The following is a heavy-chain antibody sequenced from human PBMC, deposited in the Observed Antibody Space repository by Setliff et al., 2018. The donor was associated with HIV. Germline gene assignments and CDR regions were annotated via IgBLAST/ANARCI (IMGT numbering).Heavy chain of an antibody. V-gene: IGHV1-69*13. D-gene: IGHD6-13*01. CDR3: ATTQGSSWSNAPYYYYGMDV. J-gene: IGHJ6*02. CDR2: IIPIFGTA. CDR1: GGTFSSYA. Sequence: SVKVSCKASGGTFSSYAISWVRQAPGQGLEWMGGIIPIFGTANYAQKFQGRVTITADESTSTAYMELSSLRSEDTAVYYCATTQGSSWSNAPYYYYGMDVWGQGTTVTVSS.